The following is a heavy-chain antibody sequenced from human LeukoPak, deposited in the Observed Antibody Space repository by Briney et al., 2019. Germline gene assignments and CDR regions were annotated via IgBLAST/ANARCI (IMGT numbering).Heavy chain of an antibody. D-gene: IGHD5-24*01. V-gene: IGHV3-53*01. CDR1: GFTVSSNY. Sequence: PGGSLRLSCTASGFTVSSNYMSWVRQAPGKGLEWVSVIYSGGSTYYADSVKGRFTISRDNSKNTLYLQMNSLRAEDTAVYYCARGVGYNYLDYWGQGTLVTASS. CDR2: IYSGGST. J-gene: IGHJ4*02. CDR3: ARGVGYNYLDY.